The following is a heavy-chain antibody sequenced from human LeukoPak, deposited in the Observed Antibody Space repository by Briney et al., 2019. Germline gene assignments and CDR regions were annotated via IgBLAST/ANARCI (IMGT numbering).Heavy chain of an antibody. CDR2: ISYDGSNK. CDR3: ANSIAAAGF. D-gene: IGHD6-13*01. Sequence: GRSLRLSCAASGFTFSSYGMHWVRHAPCKGLEWVAVISYDGSNKYYADSVKGRFTISRDNSKNTLYLQMNSLRAEDTAVYYCANSIAAAGFWGQGTLVTVSS. J-gene: IGHJ4*02. V-gene: IGHV3-30*18. CDR1: GFTFSSYG.